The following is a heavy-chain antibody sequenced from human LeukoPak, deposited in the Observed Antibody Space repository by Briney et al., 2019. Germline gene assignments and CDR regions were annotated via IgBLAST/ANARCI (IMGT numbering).Heavy chain of an antibody. CDR3: ARDGRGLTDYYYGMDV. V-gene: IGHV3-30-3*01. J-gene: IGHJ6*02. D-gene: IGHD1-1*01. Sequence: GGSLRLSCAASGFTFSSYAMHWVRQAPGKGLEWVAVISYDGSNKYYADSVKGRFTISRDNSKNTLYLQMNSLRAEDTAVYYCARDGRGLTDYYYGMDVWGQGTTVTVSS. CDR1: GFTFSSYA. CDR2: ISYDGSNK.